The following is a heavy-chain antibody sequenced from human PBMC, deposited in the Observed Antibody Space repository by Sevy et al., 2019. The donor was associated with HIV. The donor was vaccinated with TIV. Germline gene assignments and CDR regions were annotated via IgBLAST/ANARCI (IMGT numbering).Heavy chain of an antibody. D-gene: IGHD2-15*01. CDR3: ARRGIIVEGEDRTTSFDF. Sequence: GGSLRLSCSVSGFTFNTYSFHWVRQAPGMGLEWVSVISSDGVNKYYADSVRGRFTISRDNSKSTLYLQMNNLRAGDSGVYYCARRGIIVEGEDRTTSFDFWGQGTLVTVSS. J-gene: IGHJ4*02. CDR2: ISSDGVNK. CDR1: GFTFNTYS. V-gene: IGHV3-30-3*01.